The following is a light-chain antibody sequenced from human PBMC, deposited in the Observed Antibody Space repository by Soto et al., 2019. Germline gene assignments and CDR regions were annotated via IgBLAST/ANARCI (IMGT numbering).Light chain of an antibody. J-gene: IGLJ1*01. V-gene: IGLV2-14*01. CDR3: SSYTGSSTPYV. CDR2: EVS. CDR1: SSDVGGYNY. Sequence: QSVLTQPASVSGSPGQSITISCTGTSSDVGGYNYVSWYQQHPGKAPKLMIYEVSNRPSGVSNRFSGSKSGNTASLTISGLQAEGEADYYCSSYTGSSTPYVFGTGTKLTVL.